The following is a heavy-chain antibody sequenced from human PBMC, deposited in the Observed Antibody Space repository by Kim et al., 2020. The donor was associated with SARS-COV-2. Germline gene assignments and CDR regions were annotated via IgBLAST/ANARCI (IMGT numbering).Heavy chain of an antibody. D-gene: IGHD3-10*02. J-gene: IGHJ4*02. V-gene: IGHV3-7*01. CDR3: ARSVFGDNY. CDR2: INQDGSES. CDR1: GFTFSHDW. Sequence: GGSLRLSCAVSGFTFSHDWMTWVRQAPGKGLEWVANINQDGSESYYVDSVKGRFTISRDNAKNSLYLQMNSLRVEDTAVYYCARSVFGDNYWGQGTLVSV.